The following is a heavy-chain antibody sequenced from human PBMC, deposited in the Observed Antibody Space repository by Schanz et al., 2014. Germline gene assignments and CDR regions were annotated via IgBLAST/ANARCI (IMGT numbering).Heavy chain of an antibody. CDR2: AYYRGST. Sequence: QLQLQESGPGLVKPSETLSLTCTASSGSFSSGPFYWGWIRQPPGKGLEWLGSAYYRGSTYYSPSHKSRVTIPVDTSKTQFPLRLPLVTATDTAVYYCTRSTLWSYDVWGRGTMVIVSS. V-gene: IGHV4-39*01. CDR1: SGSFSSGPFY. J-gene: IGHJ3*01. D-gene: IGHD2-21*01. CDR3: TRSTLWSYDV.